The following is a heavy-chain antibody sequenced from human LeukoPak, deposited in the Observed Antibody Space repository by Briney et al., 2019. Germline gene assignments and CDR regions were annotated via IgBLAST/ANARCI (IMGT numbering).Heavy chain of an antibody. CDR3: ARDRGTNYFGSGSPPGGGYFDY. D-gene: IGHD3-10*01. Sequence: GGSLRLSCAASGFTFSSYGMHWVRQAPGKGLEWVAIIWYDGSNKFFADSVKGRFTISRDNSKNTVYLQMNSLRAEDTAMYYCARDRGTNYFGSGSPPGGGYFDYWGQGILVTVSS. CDR2: IWYDGSNK. CDR1: GFTFSSYG. J-gene: IGHJ4*02. V-gene: IGHV3-33*08.